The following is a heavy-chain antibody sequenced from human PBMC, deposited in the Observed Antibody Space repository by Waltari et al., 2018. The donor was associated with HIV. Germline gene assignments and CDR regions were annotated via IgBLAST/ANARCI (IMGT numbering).Heavy chain of an antibody. D-gene: IGHD3-10*01. CDR2: IWYDGSNK. CDR3: AREGHYYGSGRFGGDY. Sequence: QVQLVESGGGVVQPGRSLRTSCAASGFTFSTYGMHWVRQAPGKGLEWVAGIWYDGSNKYYADSVKGRLTISRDNSKNTVYLQINRLRAEDTAVYYCAREGHYYGSGRFGGDYWGQGTLVTVSS. V-gene: IGHV3-33*01. J-gene: IGHJ4*02. CDR1: GFTFSTYG.